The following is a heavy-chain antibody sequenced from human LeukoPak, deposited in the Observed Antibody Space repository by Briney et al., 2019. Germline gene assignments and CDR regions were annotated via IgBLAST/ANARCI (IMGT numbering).Heavy chain of an antibody. J-gene: IGHJ4*02. CDR2: ISGSGGTI. Sequence: GGSLRLSCAASGFTLSSYAMSWVRQAPGKGLEWVSVISGSGGTIYYAASVKGRFTISRDSFKNTLYLQMNSLRAEDTAVYYCAKGVYGDYVLDYWGQGALVTVSS. CDR3: AKGVYGDYVLDY. D-gene: IGHD4-17*01. V-gene: IGHV3-23*01. CDR1: GFTLSSYA.